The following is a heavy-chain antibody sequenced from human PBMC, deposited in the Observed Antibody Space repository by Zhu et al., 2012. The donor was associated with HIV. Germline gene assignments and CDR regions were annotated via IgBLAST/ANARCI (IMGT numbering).Heavy chain of an antibody. CDR2: ITRTGSA. CDR3: ARVGPLARNHLWYTRYYMDV. V-gene: IGHV4-34*02. J-gene: IGHJ6*03. CDR1: GGSLSNYC. D-gene: IGHD1-1*01. Sequence: QVQLQQWGAGLLKPSETLSLTCAVSGGSLSNYCWSWIRQAPGRGLEWIGEITRTGSANYDPSLKSRVTMSLDTSKNQFSLKLTSVTAADTAVYYCARVGPLARNHLWYTRYYMDVWGKGPRSPSP.